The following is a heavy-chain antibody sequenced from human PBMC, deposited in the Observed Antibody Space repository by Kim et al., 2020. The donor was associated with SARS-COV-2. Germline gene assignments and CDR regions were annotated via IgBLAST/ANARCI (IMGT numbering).Heavy chain of an antibody. J-gene: IGHJ6*03. Sequence: GGSLRLSCAASGFTFSTYGIHWVRQAPGKGLEWVAVISYDGSSKYYGESVKGRFTISRDNPENTLYLQMNSLRPEDTAVYYCAKAVVRGVNDYYYYMYV. D-gene: IGHD3-10*02. CDR2: ISYDGSSK. CDR1: GFTFSTYG. CDR3: AKAVVRGVNDYYYYMYV. V-gene: IGHV3-30*18.